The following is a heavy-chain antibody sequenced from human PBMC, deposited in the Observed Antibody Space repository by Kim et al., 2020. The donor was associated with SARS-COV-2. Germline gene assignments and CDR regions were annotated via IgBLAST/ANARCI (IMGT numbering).Heavy chain of an antibody. Sequence: LETLSLTCTVSGGSISSYYWSWIRQPPGKGLEWIGYIYYSGSTNYNPSLKSRVTISVDTSKNQFSLKLSSVTAADTAVYYCARGPYCSGGSCYSYYYGMDVWGQGTTVTVSS. CDR2: IYYSGST. CDR3: ARGPYCSGGSCYSYYYGMDV. J-gene: IGHJ6*02. D-gene: IGHD2-15*01. V-gene: IGHV4-59*01. CDR1: GGSISSYY.